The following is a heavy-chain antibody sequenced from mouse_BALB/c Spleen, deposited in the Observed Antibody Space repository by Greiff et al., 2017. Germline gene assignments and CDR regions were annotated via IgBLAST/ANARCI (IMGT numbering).Heavy chain of an antibody. Sequence: DVKLQESGGGLVKPGGSLKLSCAASGFTFSSYAMSWVRQTPEKRLEWVASISSGGSTYYPDSVKGRFTISRDNARNILYLQMSSLRSEDTAMYYCAREGNYYGSWVAYWGQGTLVTVSA. V-gene: IGHV5-6-5*01. J-gene: IGHJ3*01. CDR1: GFTFSSYA. D-gene: IGHD1-2*01. CDR3: AREGNYYGSWVAY. CDR2: ISSGGST.